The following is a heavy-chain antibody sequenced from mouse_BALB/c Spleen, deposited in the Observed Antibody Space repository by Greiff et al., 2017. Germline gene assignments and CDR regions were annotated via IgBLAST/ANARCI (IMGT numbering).Heavy chain of an antibody. Sequence: EVQVVESGGGLVQPKGSLKLSCAASGFTFNTYAMNWVRQAPGKGLEWVARIRSKSNNYATYYADSVKDRFTISRDDSQSMLYLQMNNLKTEDTAMYYCVRQILAYWGQGTLVTVSA. CDR3: VRQILAY. CDR1: GFTFNTYA. V-gene: IGHV10-1*02. D-gene: IGHD5-1-1*01. J-gene: IGHJ3*01. CDR2: IRSKSNNYAT.